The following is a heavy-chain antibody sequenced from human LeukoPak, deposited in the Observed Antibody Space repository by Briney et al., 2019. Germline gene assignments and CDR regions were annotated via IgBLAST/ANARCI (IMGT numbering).Heavy chain of an antibody. D-gene: IGHD3-16*01. CDR3: AKDDAWLRFGE. CDR2: ISPIGDIT. Sequence: GGSLRLSCAGSGFTFSTYTMNWVRQAPGKRLEWVSGISPIGDITYYADSVKDRFTISRDNSKNTLYLEVISLTAEDTAVYYSAKDDAWLRFGEWSQRTLITVSS. V-gene: IGHV3-23*01. CDR1: GFTFSTYT. J-gene: IGHJ4*02.